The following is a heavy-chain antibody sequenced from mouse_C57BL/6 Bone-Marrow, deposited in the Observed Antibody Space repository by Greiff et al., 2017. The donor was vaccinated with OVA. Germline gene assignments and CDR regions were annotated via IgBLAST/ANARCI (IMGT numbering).Heavy chain of an antibody. D-gene: IGHD2-3*01. V-gene: IGHV1-26*01. CDR1: GYTFTYNY. Sequence: EVQLQQSGPDLLKPVSSVKISFKASGYTFTYNYMNWVKQSHGKSLEWIGDINPNNGGTSYNQKFKGKATLTVDKSSSTAYMELRSLTSEDSAVYYCARLYDGYYNYAMDYWGQGTSVTVSS. CDR2: INPNNGGT. J-gene: IGHJ4*01. CDR3: ARLYDGYYNYAMDY.